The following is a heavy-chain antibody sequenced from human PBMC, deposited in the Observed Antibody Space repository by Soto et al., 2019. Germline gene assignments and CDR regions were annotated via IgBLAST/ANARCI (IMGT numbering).Heavy chain of an antibody. CDR3: MLGSGWKDFDY. CDR2: IYYTGST. J-gene: IGHJ4*02. CDR1: GGSISSSSYY. D-gene: IGHD3-22*01. Sequence: PSETLSLTCTVSGGSISSSSYYWGWILQPPGKGLEWIGSIYYTGSTYYNPSLKSRVTISVDTSKNQFSLKLRSVTAADTAVYYCMLGSGWKDFDYWGQGTLVTVSS. V-gene: IGHV4-39*01.